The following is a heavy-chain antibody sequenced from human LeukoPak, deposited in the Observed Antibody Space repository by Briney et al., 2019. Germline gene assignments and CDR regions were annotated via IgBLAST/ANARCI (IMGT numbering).Heavy chain of an antibody. J-gene: IGHJ3*02. V-gene: IGHV4-39*01. CDR3: ARRRATILNAFDI. CDR1: GGSISSSSYY. CDR2: IYYSGST. Sequence: SETLSLTCTVSGGSISSSSYYWGWIRQPPGKGLGWIGSIYYSGSTYYNLSLKSRVTISVDTSKNQFSLKLSSVTAADTAVYYCARRRATILNAFDIWGQGTMVTVSS. D-gene: IGHD5-12*01.